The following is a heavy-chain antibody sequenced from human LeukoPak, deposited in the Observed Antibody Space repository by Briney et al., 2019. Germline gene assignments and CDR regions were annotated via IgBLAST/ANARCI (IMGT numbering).Heavy chain of an antibody. CDR1: GFTFSGSA. Sequence: PEGSLRLSCAASGFTFSGSAMHWVRQASGKGLEWVGRIRSKANSYATAYAASVKGRFTISRDDSKNTAYLQMNSLKTEDTAVYYCTRLGCQLPAYSYYYYYMDVWGKGTTVTVSS. D-gene: IGHD2-2*01. V-gene: IGHV3-73*01. CDR2: IRSKANSYAT. J-gene: IGHJ6*03. CDR3: TRLGCQLPAYSYYYYYMDV.